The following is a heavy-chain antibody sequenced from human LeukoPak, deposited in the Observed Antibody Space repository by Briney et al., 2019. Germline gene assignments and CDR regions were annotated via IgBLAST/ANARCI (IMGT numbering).Heavy chain of an antibody. CDR1: GGTFSSYA. J-gene: IGHJ4*02. CDR3: ARDRGQWLVLGAFDY. CDR2: IIPIFGTA. V-gene: IGHV1-69*13. Sequence: SVKVSCKASGGTFSSYAISWVRQAPGQGLEWMGGIIPIFGTANYAQKFQGRVTITADESTSTAYMELSSLRSEDTAVYYCARDRGQWLVLGAFDYWGQGTLVTVSS. D-gene: IGHD6-19*01.